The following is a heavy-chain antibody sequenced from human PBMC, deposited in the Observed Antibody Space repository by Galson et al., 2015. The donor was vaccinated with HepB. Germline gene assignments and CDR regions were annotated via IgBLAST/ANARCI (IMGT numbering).Heavy chain of an antibody. Sequence: SVKVSCKASGYTFTSYYMHWVRQAPGQGLEWMGIINPSGGRTSYAQKFQGRVTMTRDTFTSTVYMELSSLRSNDTAVYYCAREVSGAARLDYWGQGTLVTVSS. CDR2: INPSGGRT. CDR1: GYTFTSYY. CDR3: AREVSGAARLDY. J-gene: IGHJ4*02. D-gene: IGHD6-6*01. V-gene: IGHV1-46*01.